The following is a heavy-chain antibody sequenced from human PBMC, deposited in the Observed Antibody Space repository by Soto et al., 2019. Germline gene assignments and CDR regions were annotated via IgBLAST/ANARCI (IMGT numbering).Heavy chain of an antibody. Sequence: PGGSLRLSCAASGFTFSTYGMHWGRQAPGKGLEWVAVISHDGNNKYYADSVNGRFTISRDNSKNTLYLQMSSLRAEDTAVYYCAKVFYYYDSSGYYYFDYWGQGTLVTVSS. CDR3: AKVFYYYDSSGYYYFDY. CDR1: GFTFSTYG. D-gene: IGHD3-22*01. CDR2: ISHDGNNK. V-gene: IGHV3-30*18. J-gene: IGHJ4*02.